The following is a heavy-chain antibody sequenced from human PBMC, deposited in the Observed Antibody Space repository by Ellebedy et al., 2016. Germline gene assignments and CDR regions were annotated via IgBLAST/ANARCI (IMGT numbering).Heavy chain of an antibody. Sequence: SETLSLXXTVSGGSISSGGYYWSWIRQPPGKGLEWIGEINHSGSTNYNPSLKSRVTISVDTSKNQFSLKLSSVTAADTAVYYCARHGGSYYGDRYFDLWGRGTLVTVSS. D-gene: IGHD1-26*01. CDR3: ARHGGSYYGDRYFDL. CDR1: GGSISSGGYY. V-gene: IGHV4-39*01. CDR2: INHSGST. J-gene: IGHJ2*01.